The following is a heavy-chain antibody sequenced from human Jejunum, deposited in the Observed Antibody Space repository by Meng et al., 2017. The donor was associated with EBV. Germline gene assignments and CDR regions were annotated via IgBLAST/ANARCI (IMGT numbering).Heavy chain of an antibody. CDR1: WFSLRNGGSG. CDR2: IYWCDDR. J-gene: IGHJ4*02. CDR3: SHIRGGVNTGFLDY. D-gene: IGHD1-14*01. V-gene: IGHV2-5*01. Sequence: NLVIEFGPTHTKPSHILTVFFTFSWFSLRNGGSGVGLVCQSPGYSLEWLSVIYWCDDRRYSPSLKISLTTSKDTFKILMVLTTTNMDPVDTATYYCSHIRGGVNTGFLDYWGQGTLVTVSS.